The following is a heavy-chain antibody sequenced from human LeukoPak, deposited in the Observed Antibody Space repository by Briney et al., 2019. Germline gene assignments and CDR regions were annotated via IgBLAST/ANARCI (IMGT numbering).Heavy chain of an antibody. CDR3: ARAGYYYDGSGYYYADY. J-gene: IGHJ4*02. Sequence: TSETLSLTCTVSGGSIGSYYWSWIRQPAGKGLEWIGRIYTSGSTNYNPSLKSRVTMSVDTSKNQFSLKLSSVTAADTAVYYCARAGYYYDGSGYYYADYWGQGTLVTVSS. V-gene: IGHV4-4*07. CDR1: GGSIGSYY. D-gene: IGHD3-22*01. CDR2: IYTSGST.